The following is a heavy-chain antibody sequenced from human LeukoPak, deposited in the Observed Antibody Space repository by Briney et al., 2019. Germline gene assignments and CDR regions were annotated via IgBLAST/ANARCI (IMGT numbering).Heavy chain of an antibody. J-gene: IGHJ4*02. CDR1: GGTFSSYT. D-gene: IGHD3-22*01. V-gene: IGHV1-69*04. Sequence: GASVKVSCKASGGTFSSYTISWVRQVPGQGLEWMGRIIPILGIANYAQKFQGRVTITADKSTSTAYMELSSLRSEDTAVYYCARDARPGYDTSGYYFPGDYWGQGTLVTVSS. CDR2: IIPILGIA. CDR3: ARDARPGYDTSGYYFPGDY.